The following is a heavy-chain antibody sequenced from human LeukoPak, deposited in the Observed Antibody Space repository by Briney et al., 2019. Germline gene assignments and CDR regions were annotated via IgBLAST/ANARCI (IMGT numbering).Heavy chain of an antibody. CDR1: GFTFSSYG. D-gene: IGHD3-22*01. V-gene: IGHV3-23*01. Sequence: GGSLRLSCAASGFTFSSYGMSWVRKAPGKGLEWVSSIGGSGANTYYAGSVKGRFTISRDNSKSTMYLQMNSQRAEDTAVYHCAKTNGYYDLWGQGTLVTVSS. CDR2: IGGSGANT. CDR3: AKTNGYYDL. J-gene: IGHJ4*02.